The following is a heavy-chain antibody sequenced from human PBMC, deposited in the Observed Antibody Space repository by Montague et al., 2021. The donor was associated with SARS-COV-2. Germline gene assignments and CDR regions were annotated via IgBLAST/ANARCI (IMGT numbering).Heavy chain of an antibody. Sequence: SETLSLTCSVSGGSITSSSYYWGWIRQSPDKGLEWIGNIYYSGSTYYNPSLKSRVTISVDTSKYQFSLKLSSVTAADTAVYYCVSLWKYGSGSHYAPWDYSTYGVDVWGQGTTVTVSS. J-gene: IGHJ6*02. D-gene: IGHD3-10*01. CDR1: GGSITSSSYY. CDR3: VSLWKYGSGSHYAPWDYSTYGVDV. CDR2: IYYSGST. V-gene: IGHV4-39*01.